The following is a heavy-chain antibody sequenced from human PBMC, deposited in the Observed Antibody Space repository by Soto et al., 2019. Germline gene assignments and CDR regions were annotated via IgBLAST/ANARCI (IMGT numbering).Heavy chain of an antibody. D-gene: IGHD5-12*01. CDR1: GFTFTSSA. V-gene: IGHV1-58*02. CDR2: IVVGSGNT. Sequence: SGKVSCKASGFTFTSSAMQWVRQARGQRLEWIGWIVVGSGNTNYAQKFQERVTITRDMSTSTAYMELSSLRSEDTAVYYCAADGPSGYDSQYWGQGTLVTVS. J-gene: IGHJ4*02. CDR3: AADGPSGYDSQY.